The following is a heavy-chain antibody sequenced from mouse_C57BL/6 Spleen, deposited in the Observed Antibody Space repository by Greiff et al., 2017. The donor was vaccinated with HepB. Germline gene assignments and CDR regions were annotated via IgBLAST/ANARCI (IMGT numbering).Heavy chain of an antibody. Sequence: EVQLQQSGPELVKPGASVKISCKASGYSFTDYNMNWVKQSNGKSLEWIGVINPNYGTTSYNQKFKGKATLTVDQSSSTAYMQLNSLTSEDSAVYYWARSGAVVAYYYAMDYWGQGTSVTVSS. CDR1: GYSFTDYN. D-gene: IGHD1-1*01. V-gene: IGHV1-39*01. CDR3: ARSGAVVAYYYAMDY. CDR2: INPNYGTT. J-gene: IGHJ4*01.